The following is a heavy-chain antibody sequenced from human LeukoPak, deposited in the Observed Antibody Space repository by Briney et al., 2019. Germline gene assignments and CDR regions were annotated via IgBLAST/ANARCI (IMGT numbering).Heavy chain of an antibody. CDR3: ARDRQYGTSWRRTSFDP. V-gene: IGHV1-2*02. D-gene: IGHD1-14*01. CDR1: GYTLTGYY. CDR2: INPNSGAT. J-gene: IGHJ5*02. Sequence: VASVKVSCKASGYTLTGYYINWVRQAPGQSLEWMGWINPNSGATKFAQKFQGRVTLTRDTSINTAYTELTSLRSDDTAVYFCARDRQYGTSWRRTSFDPWGQGTLVTVSS.